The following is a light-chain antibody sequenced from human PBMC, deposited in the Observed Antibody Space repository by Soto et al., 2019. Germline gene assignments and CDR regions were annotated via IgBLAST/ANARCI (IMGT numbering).Light chain of an antibody. V-gene: IGKV1-5*03. CDR2: KAS. CDR1: QTISSW. Sequence: DIQMTQSPSTLSGSVGDRVTITRRASQTISSWLAWYQQKPGKAPKLLIYKASTLKSGVPSRFSGSGSGTEFTLTISSLQPDDFAVYYCQQYYSSPWTFGLGTKVGI. J-gene: IGKJ1*01. CDR3: QQYYSSPWT.